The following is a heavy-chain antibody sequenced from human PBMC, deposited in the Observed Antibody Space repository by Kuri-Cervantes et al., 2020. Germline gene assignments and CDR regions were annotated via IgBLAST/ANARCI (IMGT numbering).Heavy chain of an antibody. CDR3: ARGGMEVAALNWFDH. CDR1: GYSFNSYW. V-gene: IGHV5-51*01. J-gene: IGHJ5*02. D-gene: IGHD6-19*01. Sequence: GSLRLLCSGSGYSFNSYWIGWVRQMPGKGPEGMGIIYPGDSDTRYSPSFQGQVTISADKSISTAYLQWSSLKASDTAMYYCARGGMEVAALNWFDHWGQGTLVTVSS. CDR2: IYPGDSDT.